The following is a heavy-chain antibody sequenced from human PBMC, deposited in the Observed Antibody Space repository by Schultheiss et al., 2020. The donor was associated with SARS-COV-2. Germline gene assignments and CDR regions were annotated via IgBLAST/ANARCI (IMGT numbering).Heavy chain of an antibody. Sequence: GGSLRLSCAASGFTFSSYSMNWVRQAPGKGLEWVAVISYDGSNKYYADSVKGRFTISRDNSKNTLYLQMNSLRAEDTAVYYCVSKQWLVIDYWGQGTLVTVSS. D-gene: IGHD6-19*01. CDR1: GFTFSSYS. V-gene: IGHV3-30*03. CDR2: ISYDGSNK. J-gene: IGHJ4*02. CDR3: VSKQWLVIDY.